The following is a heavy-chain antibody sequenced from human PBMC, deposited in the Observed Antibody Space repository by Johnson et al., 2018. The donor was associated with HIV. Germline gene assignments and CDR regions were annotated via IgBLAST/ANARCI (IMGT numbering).Heavy chain of an antibody. V-gene: IGHV3-9*01. D-gene: IGHD3-22*01. J-gene: IGHJ3*02. CDR1: GFTFDDYA. CDR2: ITWNSGTI. CDR3: TKETSYYDSSTSLRTDAFDI. Sequence: EVQVVESGGGLVQPGRSLRLSCAASGFTFDDYAMHWVRQAPGKGLEWVSGITWNSGTIGFADSVKGRLTISRDNAKNSLYLQMNSLRPEDTAFYYCTKETSYYDSSTSLRTDAFDIWGQGTMVTVSS.